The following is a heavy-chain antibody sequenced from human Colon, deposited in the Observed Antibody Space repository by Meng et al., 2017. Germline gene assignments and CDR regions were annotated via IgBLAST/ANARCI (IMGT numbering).Heavy chain of an antibody. J-gene: IGHJ1*01. CDR3: TNDRLNH. V-gene: IGHV3-74*03. CDR1: GFSFTDHW. Sequence: GGSLRLSCTGSGFSFTDHWMHWVRKGPGKGPVWVSRINPDGSDPTYADSVKGRFTISRDNAKNTVYLQMDSLRAEDSALYYCTNDRLNHWGQGALVTVSS. CDR2: INPDGSDP. D-gene: IGHD1-1*01.